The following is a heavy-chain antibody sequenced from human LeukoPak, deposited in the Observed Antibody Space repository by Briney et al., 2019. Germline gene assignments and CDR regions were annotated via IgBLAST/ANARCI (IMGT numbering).Heavy chain of an antibody. J-gene: IGHJ4*02. CDR2: MNPDSGST. D-gene: IGHD3/OR15-3a*01. Sequence: ASVKVSCKTSGYTFTSYDINWVRQATGQGLEWVGWMNPDSGSTGCAQKFQGRISLTRNTSISTAYMELSSLRSDDTAVYYCMDGDYWGQGTLVTVSS. CDR1: GYTFTSYD. V-gene: IGHV1-8*01. CDR3: MDGDY.